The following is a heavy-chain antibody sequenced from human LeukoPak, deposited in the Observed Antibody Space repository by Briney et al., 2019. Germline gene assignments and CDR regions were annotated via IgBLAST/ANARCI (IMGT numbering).Heavy chain of an antibody. Sequence: ASVKVSCKASGYTFTGYYMHWVRQAPGQGLEWMGIINPSGGSTSYAQKFQGRVTMTRDTFTSTVYMELSSLRSEDTAVYYCARSLRSVGQYYFDYWGQGTLVTVSS. CDR3: ARSLRSVGQYYFDY. V-gene: IGHV1-46*01. J-gene: IGHJ4*02. D-gene: IGHD3-16*01. CDR2: INPSGGST. CDR1: GYTFTGYY.